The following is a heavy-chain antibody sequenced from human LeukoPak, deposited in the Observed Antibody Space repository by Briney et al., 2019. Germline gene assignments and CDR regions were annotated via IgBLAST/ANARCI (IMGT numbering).Heavy chain of an antibody. V-gene: IGHV4-59*01. CDR1: GGSISSYY. D-gene: IGHD3-9*01. CDR2: IYYSGST. Sequence: SETLSLTCTVSGGSISSYYWSWIRQPPGKGLEWIGYIYYSGSTNYNLSLKSRVTISVDTSKNQFSLKLSSVTAADTAVYYCARDEKYYDILTGYTYNWFDPWGQGTLVTVSS. J-gene: IGHJ5*02. CDR3: ARDEKYYDILTGYTYNWFDP.